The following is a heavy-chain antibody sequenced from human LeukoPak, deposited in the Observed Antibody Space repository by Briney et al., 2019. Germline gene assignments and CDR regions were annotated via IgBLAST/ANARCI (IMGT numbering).Heavy chain of an antibody. Sequence: SETLSLTCTVSGGSISSGASDLGWIRQHPKRGLEWVGYINHSGSTYYNPSLGSRVTMSVDTSKNQFSLKLSSVTAADSAVYYCARAARQGFTMIVVPFFYFDLWGRGTLVTVSS. D-gene: IGHD3-22*01. J-gene: IGHJ2*01. V-gene: IGHV4-31*03. CDR2: INHSGST. CDR3: ARAARQGFTMIVVPFFYFDL. CDR1: GGSISSGASD.